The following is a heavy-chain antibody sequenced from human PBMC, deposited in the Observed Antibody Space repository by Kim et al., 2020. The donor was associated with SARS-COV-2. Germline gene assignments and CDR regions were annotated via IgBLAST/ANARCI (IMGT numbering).Heavy chain of an antibody. V-gene: IGHV3-48*02. J-gene: IGHJ6*02. D-gene: IGHD4-17*01. CDR1: GFTFSNYS. CDR2: ISSSSSTI. CDR3: ARHSGLRSYYYYGMDV. Sequence: GGSLRLSCAASGFTFSNYSMNWVRQAPGKGLEWVSYISSSSSTIYYADSVKGRFTISRDNAKNSLYLQMNSLRDEDTAVYYCARHSGLRSYYYYGMDVWGQGTTVTASS.